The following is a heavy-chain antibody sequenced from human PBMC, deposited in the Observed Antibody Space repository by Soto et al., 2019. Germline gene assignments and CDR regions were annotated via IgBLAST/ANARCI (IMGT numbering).Heavy chain of an antibody. J-gene: IGHJ4*02. D-gene: IGHD6-19*01. CDR3: ARAVGDPLYYLDY. V-gene: IGHV4-59*08. CDR2: TDYSGNT. Sequence: QVQLQESGPGLVKPSETLSLTCTVSSDSISSFYWTWIRHSPGKGLGLIWYTDYSGNTNYNPSLKSRVTVSGDTSKNQFSLRLSSVTAADTAVYYCARAVGDPLYYLDYWGQGTLVSVSS. CDR1: SDSISSFY.